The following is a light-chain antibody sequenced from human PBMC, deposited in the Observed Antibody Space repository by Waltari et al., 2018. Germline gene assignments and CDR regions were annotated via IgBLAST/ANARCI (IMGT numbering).Light chain of an antibody. CDR1: SRDVGGDNY. V-gene: IGLV2-23*02. J-gene: IGLJ2*01. CDR3: CSYAGSSTLV. Sequence: QSALTQPAPVSGAPGQSIHIPCTGTSRDVGGDNYDSWYQQHPGKAPKLMIYAVSKRPSWVSNRFSGSKSGNTASLTISGLQAEAEADYYCCSYAGSSTLVFGGGTKLTVL. CDR2: AVS.